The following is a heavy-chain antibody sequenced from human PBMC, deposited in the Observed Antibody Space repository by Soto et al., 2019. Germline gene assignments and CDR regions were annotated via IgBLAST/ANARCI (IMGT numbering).Heavy chain of an antibody. J-gene: IGHJ4*02. V-gene: IGHV1-3*01. CDR2: INAGNGNT. CDR3: ARVKIPYSSGWYTQLDY. D-gene: IGHD6-19*01. Sequence: ASVKVSCKASGYTFTSYAMHWVRQAPGQRLEWMGWINAGNGNTKYSQKFQGRVTITRDTSASTAYMELSSLRSEDTAVYYCARVKIPYSSGWYTQLDYWGLGTLVTVSS. CDR1: GYTFTSYA.